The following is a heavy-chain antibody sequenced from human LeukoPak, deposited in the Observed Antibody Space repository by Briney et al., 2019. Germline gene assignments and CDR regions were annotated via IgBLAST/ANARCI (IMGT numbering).Heavy chain of an antibody. Sequence: QSGGSLRLSCAASGFTFSSYSMTWVRQAPGKGLEWVSYISSCSSTIYYADSVKGRFTISRDNAKNSLYLQMNSLRDEDTAVYYCARVKRMVYVENWFDPWGRGTLVTVSS. CDR1: GFTFSSYS. J-gene: IGHJ5*02. D-gene: IGHD2-8*01. CDR2: ISSCSSTI. V-gene: IGHV3-48*02. CDR3: ARVKRMVYVENWFDP.